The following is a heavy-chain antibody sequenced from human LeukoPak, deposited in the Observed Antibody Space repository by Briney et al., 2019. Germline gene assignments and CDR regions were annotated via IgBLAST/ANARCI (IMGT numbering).Heavy chain of an antibody. CDR2: ISDSGSP. Sequence: SETLSLTCTVSGGSISSSYWSWIRQPPGQGLEWMGYISDSGSPDYSRSLKSRVTILAVTSKNQFSLTLTSVTAADTAVYYCARDHWLLSSKTWYYYGMDVWGQGTTVTVSS. D-gene: IGHD3-9*01. J-gene: IGHJ6*02. CDR1: GGSISSSY. V-gene: IGHV4-59*01. CDR3: ARDHWLLSSKTWYYYGMDV.